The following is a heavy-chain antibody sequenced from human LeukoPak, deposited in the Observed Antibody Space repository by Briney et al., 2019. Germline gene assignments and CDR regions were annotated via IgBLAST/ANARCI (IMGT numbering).Heavy chain of an antibody. CDR3: AKDTHSSSWYTPGYYFDY. CDR2: ISYDGRDK. CDR1: GFIFSSYA. Sequence: GGSLRLSCAASGFIFSSYAMHWVRQAPGQGLEWMAFISYDGRDKYYADSVKGRFTISRDNSKNTLYLQMNSLRAEDTAVYYCAKDTHSSSWYTPGYYFDYWGQGTLVTVSS. V-gene: IGHV3-33*05. D-gene: IGHD6-13*01. J-gene: IGHJ4*02.